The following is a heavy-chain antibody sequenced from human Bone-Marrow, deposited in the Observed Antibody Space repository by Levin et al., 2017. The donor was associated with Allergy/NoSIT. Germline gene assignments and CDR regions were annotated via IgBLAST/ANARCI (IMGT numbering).Heavy chain of an antibody. CDR1: GFTFNAYA. CDR3: AKGTTVYFYYNGMDA. Sequence: GGSLRLSCVASGFTFNAYAINWVRRAPGKGLEWVSAMSGTTGSHYYADSVKGRFTISRDSSKNTLFLQMDSLRVEDTATYYCAKGTTVYFYYNGMDAWGQGTTVTVCS. D-gene: IGHD2/OR15-2a*01. V-gene: IGHV3-23*01. CDR2: MSGTTGSH. J-gene: IGHJ6*02.